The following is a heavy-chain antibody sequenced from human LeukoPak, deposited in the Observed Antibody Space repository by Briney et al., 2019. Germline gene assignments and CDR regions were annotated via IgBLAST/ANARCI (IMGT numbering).Heavy chain of an antibody. CDR2: ISSSGSTI. J-gene: IGHJ6*02. Sequence: GGSLRLSCAASGFTFSDYYMSWIRQAPGKGLEWVSYISSSGSTIYYADSVKGRFTISRDNAKNSLYLQMNSLRAEDTAVYYCARDQAPISGYCSGGSCYPDGYYGMDVWGQGTTVTVSS. D-gene: IGHD2-15*01. V-gene: IGHV3-11*01. CDR3: ARDQAPISGYCSGGSCYPDGYYGMDV. CDR1: GFTFSDYY.